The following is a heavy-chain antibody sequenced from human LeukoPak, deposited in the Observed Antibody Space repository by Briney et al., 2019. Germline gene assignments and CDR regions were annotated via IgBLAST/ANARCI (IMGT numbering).Heavy chain of an antibody. CDR1: GYTFTGYY. V-gene: IGHV1-2*02. J-gene: IGHJ4*02. Sequence: ASVKVSCKASGYTFTGYYMHWVRQAPGQGLEWMGWINPNSGGTNYAQKFQGRVTMTWDTSISTAYMELSRLRSDDTAVYYCARVGGATTFYFDYWGQGTLVTVSS. CDR2: INPNSGGT. D-gene: IGHD1-26*01. CDR3: ARVGGATTFYFDY.